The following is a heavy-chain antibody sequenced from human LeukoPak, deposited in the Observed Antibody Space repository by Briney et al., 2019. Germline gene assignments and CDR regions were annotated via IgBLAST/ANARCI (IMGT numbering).Heavy chain of an antibody. CDR1: GYTFTNYD. CDR3: ARVGFWSAYQPRGSRKYYFDY. D-gene: IGHD3-3*01. CDR2: VNPNSGYT. Sequence: GASVKVSCKASGYTFTNYDINWVRQATGQGLEWMGWVNPNSGYTGYAQTFQGRITITTDTSISTAYMELSSLRSEDTAVYYCARVGFWSAYQPRGSRKYYFDYWSQGTLVTVSS. J-gene: IGHJ4*02. V-gene: IGHV1-8*03.